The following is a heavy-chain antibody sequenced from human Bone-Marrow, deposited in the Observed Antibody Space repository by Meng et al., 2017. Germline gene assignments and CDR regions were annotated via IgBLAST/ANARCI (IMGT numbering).Heavy chain of an antibody. CDR2: ISGSGGST. D-gene: IGHD6-19*01. Sequence: GGSLRLSCAASGFPFSGHWMNWVRQAPGKGLEWVSAISGSGGSTYYADSVKGRFTISRDNSKNTLYLQMNSLRAEDTAVYYCAKSIVSSGWYSEGYWGQGTLVTVSS. J-gene: IGHJ4*02. CDR3: AKSIVSSGWYSEGY. CDR1: GFPFSGHW. V-gene: IGHV3-23*01.